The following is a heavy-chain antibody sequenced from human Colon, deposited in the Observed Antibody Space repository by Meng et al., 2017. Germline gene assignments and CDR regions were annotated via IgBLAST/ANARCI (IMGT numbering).Heavy chain of an antibody. CDR3: ARSTPSLDY. J-gene: IGHJ4*02. Sequence: QAPPLASAPGLVQPSQTLSLKCPVSGGSIPGGSYYWSWIRQFPGKGLEWIGYIYSSGSSYYNPSLKTRATISVDTSKNQFALKLTSMTVADTAVYYCARSTPSLDYWGQGTLVTVSS. V-gene: IGHV4-31*03. CDR1: GGSIPGGSYY. D-gene: IGHD2-15*01. CDR2: IYSSGSS.